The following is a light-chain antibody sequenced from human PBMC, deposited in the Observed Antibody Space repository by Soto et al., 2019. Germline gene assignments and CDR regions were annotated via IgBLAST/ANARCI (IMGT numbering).Light chain of an antibody. CDR3: SSYTTINNLGV. Sequence: QSVLTQPPSVSAAPGQKVTISCSGSSSNIGNNYVSWYQQLPGTAPKLLIYDITDRPSGVSSRFSGSRSGSTASLTISGLQAEDEADYYCSSYTTINNLGVFGGGTKLTVL. J-gene: IGLJ3*02. V-gene: IGLV1-51*01. CDR1: SSNIGNNY. CDR2: DIT.